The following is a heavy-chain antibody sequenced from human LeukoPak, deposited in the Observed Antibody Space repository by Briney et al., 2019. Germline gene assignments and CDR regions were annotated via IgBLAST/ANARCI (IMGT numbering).Heavy chain of an antibody. Sequence: ASVKVSCKASGYTFTSYGISWVRQAPGQGLECMGWMSAYNGNTNYAQKRQGRVTMTTDTSTSTAYMELRSLRSDVTAVYYCARDQDYYDSSGMGYWGQGTLVTVSS. CDR1: GYTFTSYG. D-gene: IGHD3-22*01. J-gene: IGHJ4*02. CDR3: ARDQDYYDSSGMGY. V-gene: IGHV1-18*01. CDR2: MSAYNGNT.